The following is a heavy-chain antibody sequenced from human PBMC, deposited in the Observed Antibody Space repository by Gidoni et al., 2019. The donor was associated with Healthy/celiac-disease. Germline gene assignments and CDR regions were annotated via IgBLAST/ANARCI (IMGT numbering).Heavy chain of an antibody. V-gene: IGHV3-7*01. CDR2: IKQDGSEK. J-gene: IGHJ6*03. Sequence: EVQLVESGGGLVQPGGSLRLSCAASGFTFSSYWMSWVRQAPGKGLEWVANIKQDGSEKYYVDSVKGRFTISRDNAKNSLYLQMNSLRAEDTAVYYCARGLPMVRGALDYYYYMDVWGKGTTVTVSS. D-gene: IGHD3-10*01. CDR3: ARGLPMVRGALDYYYYMDV. CDR1: GFTFSSYW.